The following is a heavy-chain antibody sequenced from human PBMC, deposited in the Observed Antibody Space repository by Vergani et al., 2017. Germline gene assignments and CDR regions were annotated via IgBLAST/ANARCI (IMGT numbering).Heavy chain of an antibody. CDR1: GFTFDDYA. CDR2: ISLISGSI. V-gene: IGHV3-9*01. CDR3: AKDHYDFWSGYPNLSPFDL. D-gene: IGHD3-3*01. Sequence: EVQLVESGGDLVQPGRSLRLSCASSGFTFDDYAMHWVRQAPGKGLEWVSGISLISGSIGYADSVKGRFTISRDNAKNSLYLQMNSLRAEDTALYYCAKDHYDFWSGYPNLSPFDLWGRGTLVTVSS. J-gene: IGHJ2*01.